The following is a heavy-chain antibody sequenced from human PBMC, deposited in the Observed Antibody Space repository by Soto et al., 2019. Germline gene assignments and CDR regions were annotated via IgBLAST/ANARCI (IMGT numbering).Heavy chain of an antibody. CDR1: GGTFSSYA. Sequence: QVQLVQSGAEVKKPGSSVKVSCKASGGTFSSYAISWVRQAPGQGLEWMGGIIPIFGTANYAQKFQGRVTIPADECTSTAYMELSSLRSEDTAVYYFARHRGGRGYDYGMDVWGQGTTVTVSS. D-gene: IGHD2-15*01. CDR2: IIPIFGTA. V-gene: IGHV1-69*12. CDR3: ARHRGGRGYDYGMDV. J-gene: IGHJ6*02.